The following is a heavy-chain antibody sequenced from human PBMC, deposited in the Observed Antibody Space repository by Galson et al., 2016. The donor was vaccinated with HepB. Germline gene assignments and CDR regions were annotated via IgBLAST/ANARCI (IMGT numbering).Heavy chain of an antibody. CDR1: GDPLSELS. V-gene: IGHV1-24*01. CDR2: SVAEDGEP. D-gene: IGHD6-19*01. J-gene: IGHJ3*02. CDR3: ATDRAEAALEAFDI. Sequence: SVKVSCKVSGDPLSELSMHWVRQAPGKGLEYMGISVAEDGEPFYAEKFQGRVTMMEDTSTDTAYLELRSLRSEDTAVYYCATDRAEAALEAFDIWGQGTMVTVSS.